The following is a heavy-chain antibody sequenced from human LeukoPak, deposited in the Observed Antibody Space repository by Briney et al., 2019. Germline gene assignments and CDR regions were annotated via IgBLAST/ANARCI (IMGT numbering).Heavy chain of an antibody. CDR3: ASQVRSIVVVPAANPIHNWFDP. D-gene: IGHD2-2*01. J-gene: IGHJ5*02. V-gene: IGHV4-34*01. Sequence: RASETLSLTCAVYGGSFSGYYWSWIRQPPGKGLEWIGEINHSGSTNYNPSLKSRVTISVDTSENQFSLKLSSVTAADTAVYYCASQVRSIVVVPAANPIHNWFDPWGQGTLVTVSS. CDR2: INHSGST. CDR1: GGSFSGYY.